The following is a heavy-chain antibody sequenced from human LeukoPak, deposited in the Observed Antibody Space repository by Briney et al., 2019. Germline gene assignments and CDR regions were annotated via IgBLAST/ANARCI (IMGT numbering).Heavy chain of an antibody. CDR2: IYYSGST. J-gene: IGHJ5*01. Sequence: SETLSLTCTVSGGSISSSSYYWGWIRQPPGKGLEWIGSIYYSGSTYYNPSLKSRVTISVDTSMSQFSLELSSVTAADTAVYFCARTRASGDGMGWFDSWGQGTRVTVSS. CDR3: ARTRASGDGMGWFDS. V-gene: IGHV4-39*07. CDR1: GGSISSSSYY. D-gene: IGHD5-24*01.